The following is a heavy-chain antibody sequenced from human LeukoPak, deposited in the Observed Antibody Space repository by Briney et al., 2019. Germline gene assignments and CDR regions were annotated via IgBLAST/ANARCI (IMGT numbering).Heavy chain of an antibody. CDR3: AREFRSSGWYGTYYFDY. CDR1: GGSISSYY. D-gene: IGHD6-19*01. CDR2: IYYSGST. J-gene: IGHJ4*02. Sequence: SETLSLTCTVSGGSISSYYWSWIRQPPGKGLEWIGYIYYSGSTNYNPSLKSRVTISVDTSKNQFSLKLSSVTAADTAAYYCAREFRSSGWYGTYYFDYWGQGTLVTVSS. V-gene: IGHV4-59*01.